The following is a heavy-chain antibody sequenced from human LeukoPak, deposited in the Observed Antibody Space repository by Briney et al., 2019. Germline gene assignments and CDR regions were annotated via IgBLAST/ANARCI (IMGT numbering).Heavy chain of an antibody. J-gene: IGHJ3*02. V-gene: IGHV4-39*01. CDR3: AGRNHYYDSSGYYPDAFDI. CDR2: IFHGGNT. CDR1: GDSITSSAFY. D-gene: IGHD3-22*01. Sequence: SETLSLTCTVSGDSITSSAFYWGWIRQAPGKGLEWIGNIFHGGNTHYNPSLKSRVTISVDTSKNQFSLKLSSVTAADTAVYYCAGRNHYYDSSGYYPDAFDIWGQGTMVTVSS.